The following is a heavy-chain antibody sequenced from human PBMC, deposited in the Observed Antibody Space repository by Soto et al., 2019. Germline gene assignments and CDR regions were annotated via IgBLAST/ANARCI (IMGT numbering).Heavy chain of an antibody. V-gene: IGHV1-69*04. Sequence: ASVKVSCKASGGTFSSYTISWVRQAPGQGLEWMGRIIPILGIANYAQKFQGRVTITADKSTSTAYMELSSLRSEDTAVYYCARDFEELLWFGELLSPRVGYYGMDVWGQGTTVTVSS. CDR1: GGTFSSYT. CDR2: IIPILGIA. J-gene: IGHJ6*02. CDR3: ARDFEELLWFGELLSPRVGYYGMDV. D-gene: IGHD3-10*01.